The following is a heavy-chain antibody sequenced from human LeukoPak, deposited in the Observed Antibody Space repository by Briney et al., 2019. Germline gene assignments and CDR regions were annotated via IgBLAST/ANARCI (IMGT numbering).Heavy chain of an antibody. V-gene: IGHV3-21*04. J-gene: IGHJ4*02. CDR1: GFTFDDYG. Sequence: GGSLRLSCAAPGFTFDDYGMSWVRQAPGKWLEWVSSISSSSSYIYYADSVKGRFTISRDNSKNTLYLQMSSLRAEDTAVYYCAKENWVYNWKYDSSGSGINYWGQGTLVTVSS. CDR3: AKENWVYNWKYDSSGSGINY. D-gene: IGHD3-22*01. CDR2: ISSSSSYI.